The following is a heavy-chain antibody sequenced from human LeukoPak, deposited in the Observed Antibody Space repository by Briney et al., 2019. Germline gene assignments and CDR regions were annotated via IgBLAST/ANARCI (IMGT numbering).Heavy chain of an antibody. D-gene: IGHD1-26*01. Sequence: GGSLRLSCAASGFTFSSYSMNWVRQAPGKGLEWVSSISSSSSYIYYADSVKGRFTISRDNAKNSPYLQMNSLRAEDTAVYYCARDGWELLPDYWGQGTLVTVSS. CDR3: ARDGWELLPDY. V-gene: IGHV3-21*01. J-gene: IGHJ4*02. CDR1: GFTFSSYS. CDR2: ISSSSSYI.